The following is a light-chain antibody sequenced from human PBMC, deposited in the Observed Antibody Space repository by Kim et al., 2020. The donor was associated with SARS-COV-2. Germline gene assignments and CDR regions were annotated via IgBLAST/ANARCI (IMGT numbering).Light chain of an antibody. J-gene: IGKJ2*01. V-gene: IGKV3-15*01. Sequence: EIVLTQSPATLSLSPRDRATLSCRASQSVSSNFAAYQQKTRQDPTRLIICASTRATSIPARCSSSGSCTEFSPTISSRQSDDFAVEYCWQQNNSPPYTFGQGTKLEI. CDR3: WQQNNSPPYT. CDR2: CAS. CDR1: QSVSSN.